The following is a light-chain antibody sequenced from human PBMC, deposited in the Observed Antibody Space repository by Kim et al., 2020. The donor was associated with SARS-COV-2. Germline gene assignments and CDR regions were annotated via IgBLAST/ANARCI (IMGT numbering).Light chain of an antibody. CDR2: DAS. V-gene: IGKV1-33*01. Sequence: DIQMTQSPSSLSASVGDRVTITCQASQDIDNSLNWYQQKPGKAPKLLIYDASNLETGVPSRFSGSGSGTDFTFTITSLQPEDIATYYCQQYDNLPSFGGGTKVDIK. CDR3: QQYDNLPS. J-gene: IGKJ4*01. CDR1: QDIDNS.